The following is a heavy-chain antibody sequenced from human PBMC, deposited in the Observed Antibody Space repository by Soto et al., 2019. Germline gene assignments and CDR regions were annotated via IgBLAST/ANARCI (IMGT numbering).Heavy chain of an antibody. D-gene: IGHD2-15*01. V-gene: IGHV1-69*12. J-gene: IGHJ5*02. Sequence: QVQLVQSGAEVKKPGSSVKVSCKASGGTFSSYAISWVRQAPGQGLEWMGGIIPIFGTANYAQKFQGRVTITADESTSTAYMELSSLRSEDTAVYYCARGDIVVVVDATSPYNWFDPWGQGTLVTVSS. CDR2: IIPIFGTA. CDR3: ARGDIVVVVDATSPYNWFDP. CDR1: GGTFSSYA.